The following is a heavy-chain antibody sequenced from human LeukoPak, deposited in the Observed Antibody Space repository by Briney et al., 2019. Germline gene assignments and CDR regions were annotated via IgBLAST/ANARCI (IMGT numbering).Heavy chain of an antibody. J-gene: IGHJ5*02. CDR3: ARGISSPT. Sequence: PGGSLRLSCVASGFTFSNSDINWVRQAPGKGLERVSYISSRGTTIYYADSVKGRFTISRDNAKNSLYLQMNSLRADDTAVYYCARGISSPTWGQGTLVTVSS. CDR2: ISSRGTTI. V-gene: IGHV3-48*03. CDR1: GFTFSNSD. D-gene: IGHD2-2*01.